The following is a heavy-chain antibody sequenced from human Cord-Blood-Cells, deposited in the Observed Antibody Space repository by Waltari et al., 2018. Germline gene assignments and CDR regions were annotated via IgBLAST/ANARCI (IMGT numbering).Heavy chain of an antibody. Sequence: QVQLVQSGAEVKKPGASVKVSCKASGYTFTGYYMHWVRQAPGQGLEWMGGINPSSGGTNYAQKVQGRVTMTRDTSISTAYMELSRLRSDDTAVYYCARANWGHWGYYFDYWGQGTLVTVSS. J-gene: IGHJ4*02. CDR3: ARANWGHWGYYFDY. V-gene: IGHV1-2*02. D-gene: IGHD7-27*01. CDR1: GYTFTGYY. CDR2: INPSSGGT.